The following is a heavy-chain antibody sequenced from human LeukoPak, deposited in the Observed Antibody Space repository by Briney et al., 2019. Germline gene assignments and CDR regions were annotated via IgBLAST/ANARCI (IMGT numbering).Heavy chain of an antibody. CDR2: IYYSGST. J-gene: IGHJ4*02. CDR3: ARVEDYDILTGQPVYYFDY. V-gene: IGHV4-59*01. Sequence: SETLSLTCTVSGGSISSYYWSWIRQPTGKGLEWIGYIYYSGSTNYNPSLKSRVTISVDTSKNQFSLKLSSVTAADTAVYYCARVEDYDILTGQPVYYFDYWGQGTLVTVSS. D-gene: IGHD3-9*01. CDR1: GGSISSYY.